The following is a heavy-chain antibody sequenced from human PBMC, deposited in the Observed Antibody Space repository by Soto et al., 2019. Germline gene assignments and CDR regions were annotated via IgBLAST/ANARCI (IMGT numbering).Heavy chain of an antibody. CDR3: ARAGVQLWSGWGYYYYYMDV. D-gene: IGHD5-18*01. V-gene: IGHV4-34*01. CDR2: INHSGST. Sequence: SETLSLTCAVYGGSFSGYYWSWIRQPPGKGLEWIGEINHSGSTNYNPSLKSRVTISVDTSKNQFSLKLSSVTAADTAVYYCARAGVQLWSGWGYYYYYMDVWGKGTTVTVSS. J-gene: IGHJ6*03. CDR1: GGSFSGYY.